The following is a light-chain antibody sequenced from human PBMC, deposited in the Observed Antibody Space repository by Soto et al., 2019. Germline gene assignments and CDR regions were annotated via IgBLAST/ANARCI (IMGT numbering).Light chain of an antibody. CDR3: SSFAGSNGYVV. CDR1: SSDVGGYNY. V-gene: IGLV2-8*01. J-gene: IGLJ2*01. CDR2: EVN. Sequence: QSALTQPPSASGSPGQSVTISCTGTSSDVGGYNYVSWYQQHTGKAPKLMIYEVNKRPSGVPDRFSGSKSGNTASLTVSGLQAEDDDEYYCSSFAGSNGYVVFGGGTKLTVL.